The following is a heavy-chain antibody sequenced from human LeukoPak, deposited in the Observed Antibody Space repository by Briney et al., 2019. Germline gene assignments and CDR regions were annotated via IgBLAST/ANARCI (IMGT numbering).Heavy chain of an antibody. CDR1: GYTFTSYA. CDR2: IIPIFGTA. J-gene: IGHJ5*02. CDR3: ARSPVEMATIGFDP. Sequence: ASVKVSCKASGYTFTSYAISWVRQAPGQGLEWMGGIIPIFGTANYAQKFQGRVTITADKSTSTAYMELSSLRSEDTAVYYCARSPVEMATIGFDPWGQGTLVTVSS. D-gene: IGHD5-24*01. V-gene: IGHV1-69*06.